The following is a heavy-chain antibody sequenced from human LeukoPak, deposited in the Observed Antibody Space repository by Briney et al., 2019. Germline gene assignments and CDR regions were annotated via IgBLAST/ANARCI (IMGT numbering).Heavy chain of an antibody. CDR2: INHSGST. CDR1: GFTFGDYA. Sequence: GSLRLSCTASGFTFGDYAMSWIRQPPGKGLEWIGEINHSGSTNYNPSLKSRVTISVDTSKNQFSLKLSSVTAADTAVYYCAREGVVGAYGHFDYWGQGTLVTVSS. V-gene: IGHV4-34*01. J-gene: IGHJ4*02. D-gene: IGHD2-15*01. CDR3: AREGVVGAYGHFDY.